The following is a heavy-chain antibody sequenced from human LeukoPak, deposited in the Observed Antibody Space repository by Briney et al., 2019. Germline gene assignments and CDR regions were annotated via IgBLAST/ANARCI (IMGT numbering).Heavy chain of an antibody. CDR3: AGRDIVLNVGTSYGMDV. CDR1: GGTFSSYA. V-gene: IGHV1-69*13. J-gene: IGHJ6*02. D-gene: IGHD2-8*01. Sequence: SVKVSCKASGGTFSSYAISWVRQAPGQGLEWMGGIIPIFGTANYAQKFQGRVTITADESTSTAYMELSSLRSEDTAVYYCAGRDIVLNVGTSYGMDVWGQGTTVTVSS. CDR2: IIPIFGTA.